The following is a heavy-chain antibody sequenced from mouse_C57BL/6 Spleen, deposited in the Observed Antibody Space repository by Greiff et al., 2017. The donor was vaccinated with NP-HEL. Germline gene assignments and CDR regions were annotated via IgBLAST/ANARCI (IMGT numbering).Heavy chain of an antibody. Sequence: EVHLVESGPVLVKPGASVKMSCKASGYTFTDYYMNWVKQSHGKSLEWIGVINPYNGGTSYNQKFKGKATLTVDKSSSTAYMELNSLTSEDSAVYYCASDGYRHYWGQGTTLTVSS. CDR2: INPYNGGT. V-gene: IGHV1-19*01. CDR1: GYTFTDYY. J-gene: IGHJ2*01. CDR3: ASDGYRHY. D-gene: IGHD2-3*01.